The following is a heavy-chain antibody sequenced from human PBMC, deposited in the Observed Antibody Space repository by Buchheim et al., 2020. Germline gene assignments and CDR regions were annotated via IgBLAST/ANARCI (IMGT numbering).Heavy chain of an antibody. CDR2: ISYDGSNK. Sequence: QVQLVESGGGVVQPGRSLRLSCAASGFIFSNYAMHWVRQAPGKGLEWVAVISYDGSNKDYADSVKGRFTISRDNSKNTLYLQMNSLRAEDTAVYYCARGRDGYTRGGFDYWGQGTL. V-gene: IGHV3-30*03. CDR1: GFIFSNYA. D-gene: IGHD5-24*01. CDR3: ARGRDGYTRGGFDY. J-gene: IGHJ4*02.